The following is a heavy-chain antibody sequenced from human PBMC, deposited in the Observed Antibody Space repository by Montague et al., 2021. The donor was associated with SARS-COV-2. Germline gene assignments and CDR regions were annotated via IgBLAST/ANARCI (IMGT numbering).Heavy chain of an antibody. CDR3: ARIHIAAAGTGLDY. Sequence: PALVKPTQTLTLTCTFSGFSLSTSGMCVSWIRQPPGKALEWLARIDWDDDKYYRTSLKTRLTISKDTSKNQVVLTMTNMDPVDTATYYCARIHIAAAGTGLDYWGQGTLVTVSS. CDR2: IDWDDDK. D-gene: IGHD6-13*01. V-gene: IGHV2-70*11. J-gene: IGHJ4*02. CDR1: GFSLSTSGMC.